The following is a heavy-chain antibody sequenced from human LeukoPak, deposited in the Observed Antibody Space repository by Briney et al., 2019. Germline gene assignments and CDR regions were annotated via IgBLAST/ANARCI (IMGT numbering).Heavy chain of an antibody. V-gene: IGHV4-31*03. Sequence: SQTLSLTCTVSGGSISSGGYYWSWIRQHPGKGLEWIGYIYYSGSTYYNPSLKSRVTISVDTSKNQFSLKLSSVTAADTAVYYCARHGVVRGVINSPDYWGQGTLVTVSS. J-gene: IGHJ4*02. D-gene: IGHD3-10*01. CDR2: IYYSGST. CDR1: GGSISSGGYY. CDR3: ARHGVVRGVINSPDY.